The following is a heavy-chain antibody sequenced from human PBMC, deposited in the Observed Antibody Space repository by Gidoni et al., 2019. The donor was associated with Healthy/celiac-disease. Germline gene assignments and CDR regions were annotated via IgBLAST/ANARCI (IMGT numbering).Heavy chain of an antibody. D-gene: IGHD2-15*01. V-gene: IGHV3-53*01. Sequence: EMQIVESGGGLIQPGGSVRLPCVAFGFGVVSNYMSWVRQAPGKGLEWVSVIYSVSSIHYADSVKGRFTMSRDNSKNTVYLQMHSLRGDDTAVYYCVRDRGKILRNDAFNIWGQGTLVTVSS. CDR1: GFGVVSNY. CDR2: IYSVSSI. J-gene: IGHJ3*02. CDR3: VRDRGKILRNDAFNI.